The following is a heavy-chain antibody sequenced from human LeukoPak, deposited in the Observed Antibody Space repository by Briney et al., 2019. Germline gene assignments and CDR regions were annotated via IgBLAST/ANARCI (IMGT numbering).Heavy chain of an antibody. V-gene: IGHV1-18*01. J-gene: IGHJ3*02. Sequence: ASVTVSCKASGYTFTSYGISWVRQAPGQGLEWMGWISAYNGNTNYAQKLQGRVTMTTDTSTSTAYMELRSLRSDDTAVYYCARDGSGSYSFGAFDIWGQGTMVTVSS. CDR1: GYTFTSYG. CDR2: ISAYNGNT. D-gene: IGHD1-26*01. CDR3: ARDGSGSYSFGAFDI.